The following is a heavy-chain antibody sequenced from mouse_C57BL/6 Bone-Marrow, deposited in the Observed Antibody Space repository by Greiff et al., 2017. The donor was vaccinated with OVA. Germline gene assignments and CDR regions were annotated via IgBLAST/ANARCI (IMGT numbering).Heavy chain of an antibody. J-gene: IGHJ3*01. CDR1: GFTFSSYG. Sequence: EVQGVESGGDLVKPGGSLKLSCAASGFTFSSYGMSWVRQTPDKRLEWVATISSGGSYTYYPDSVKGRFTISRDNAKNTLYLQMSSLKSEDTAVYYCARQGGYYGWFAYWGQGTLVTVSA. V-gene: IGHV5-6*01. CDR2: ISSGGSYT. D-gene: IGHD2-3*01. CDR3: ARQGGYYGWFAY.